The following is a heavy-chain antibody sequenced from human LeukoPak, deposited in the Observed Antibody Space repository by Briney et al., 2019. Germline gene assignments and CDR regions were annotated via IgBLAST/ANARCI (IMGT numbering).Heavy chain of an antibody. D-gene: IGHD6-13*01. CDR3: AKSFPAAGTFGDY. V-gene: IGHV3-30*18. CDR2: ISYDGSNK. J-gene: IGHJ4*02. CDR1: GFTFSSYG. Sequence: GGSLRLSCAASGFTFSSYGMHWVRQAPGKGLEWVAVISYDGSNKYYADSVKGRFTISRDNSKNTLYLQMNSLRAEDTAVYYCAKSFPAAGTFGDYWGQGTLSPSPQ.